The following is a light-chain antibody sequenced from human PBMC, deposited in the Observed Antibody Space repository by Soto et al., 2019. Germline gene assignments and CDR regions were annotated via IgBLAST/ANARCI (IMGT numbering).Light chain of an antibody. CDR1: QSIGSY. Sequence: DLQMTQSAACLDLCVGHSVNKTCRASQSIGSYLNWYQQKPGKAPNLLIHGGSILQSGVPPRFSGGGGGTDFTLTISSLQPEDFASYSCQQSYSPPPVTFGQGTRLEIK. V-gene: IGKV1-39*01. CDR3: QQSYSPPPVT. J-gene: IGKJ5*01. CDR2: GGS.